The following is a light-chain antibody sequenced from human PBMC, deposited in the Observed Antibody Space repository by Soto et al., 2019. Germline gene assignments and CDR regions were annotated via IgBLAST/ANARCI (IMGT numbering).Light chain of an antibody. J-gene: IGKJ1*01. CDR2: GAS. Sequence: EIVLTQSPGTLSLSPGERATLSCRASQSVRSNYLAWYQQEPGQAPRLLIYGASSRATGIPDRFSGSGSGTDFTLTISRLEPEDFAVYYCQQYGTSPRTFGQGTKVDIK. CDR3: QQYGTSPRT. V-gene: IGKV3-20*01. CDR1: QSVRSNY.